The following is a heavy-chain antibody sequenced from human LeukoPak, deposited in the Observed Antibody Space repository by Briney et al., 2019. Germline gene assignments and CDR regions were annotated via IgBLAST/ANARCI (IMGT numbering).Heavy chain of an antibody. CDR2: ISYDGSNN. CDR1: GFTFAIYA. CDR3: AKVLLEVASSLDQ. Sequence: GRSLRLSCAASGFTFAIYAMHWVRKAPGKRLEWVAAISYDGSNNYYADSVKGRFTISRDNSKNSLYLQMNSLRTEDTAVYYCAKVLLEVASSLDQWGQGNLVTVSS. V-gene: IGHV3-30*04. J-gene: IGHJ4*02. D-gene: IGHD2-15*01.